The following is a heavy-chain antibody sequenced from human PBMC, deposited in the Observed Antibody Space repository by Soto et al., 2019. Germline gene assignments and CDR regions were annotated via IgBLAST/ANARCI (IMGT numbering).Heavy chain of an antibody. CDR2: IWYDGSNK. V-gene: IGHV3-33*01. J-gene: IGHJ4*02. Sequence: VQLVESGGGVVQPGRSLRLSCAASGFTFSSYGMHWVRQAPGKGLEWVAVIWYDGSNKYYADSVKGRFTISRDNSKNTLYLQMNSLRAEDTAVYYCARDRSGIGGTFDYWGQGTLVTVSS. D-gene: IGHD1-1*01. CDR1: GFTFSSYG. CDR3: ARDRSGIGGTFDY.